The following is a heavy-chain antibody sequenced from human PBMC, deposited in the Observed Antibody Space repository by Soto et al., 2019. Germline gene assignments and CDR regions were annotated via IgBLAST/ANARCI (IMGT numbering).Heavy chain of an antibody. CDR3: ARAREYSSAWDFYYYSMGV. Sequence: QVQLVQSGAEVKKPGASVKVSCKASGYIFTSYDINWVRQATGQGLEWVGWMNPKSGNTGYAQKFEGRVTMTRNTAISTAYMELSSLRSEDTAVYYCARAREYSSAWDFYYYSMGVWGNGTTVAVST. CDR2: MNPKSGNT. D-gene: IGHD6-6*01. V-gene: IGHV1-8*01. J-gene: IGHJ6*04. CDR1: GYIFTSYD.